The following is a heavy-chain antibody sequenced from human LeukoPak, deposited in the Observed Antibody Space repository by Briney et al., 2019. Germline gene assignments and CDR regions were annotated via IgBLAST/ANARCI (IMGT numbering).Heavy chain of an antibody. CDR1: GFTFSSYV. J-gene: IGHJ4*02. Sequence: GGSLRLSCAASGFTFSSYVMHWVRQAPGKGLEWVAIISYDGSNEYYADSVKDRFTISRDNSKNTLYLQMNSLRAEDTAVYYCAKGSWRNDYVWGSYRLDYWGQGTLVTVSS. CDR3: AKGSWRNDYVWGSYRLDY. D-gene: IGHD3-16*02. CDR2: ISYDGSNE. V-gene: IGHV3-30*04.